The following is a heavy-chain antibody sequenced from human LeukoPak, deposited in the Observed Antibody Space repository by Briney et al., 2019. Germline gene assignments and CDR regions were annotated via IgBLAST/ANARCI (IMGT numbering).Heavy chain of an antibody. D-gene: IGHD5-12*01. CDR2: ISGRTGAT. CDR1: GFTFTTNA. Sequence: GGSLRLSCAASGFTFTTNAMSWVCQAPGKGLEWVSAISGRTGATYYADSEKGRFTISRDNSKSTLYLQMDSLRAEDTAVHYCAKCGNSGCHLIDYWGQGTLVTVSS. J-gene: IGHJ4*02. V-gene: IGHV3-23*01. CDR3: AKCGNSGCHLIDY.